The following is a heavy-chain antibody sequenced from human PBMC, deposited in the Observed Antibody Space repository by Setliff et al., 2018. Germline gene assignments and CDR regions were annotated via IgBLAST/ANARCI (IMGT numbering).Heavy chain of an antibody. CDR1: GASLSRGTYY. J-gene: IGHJ4*02. CDR2: IYYRGDT. D-gene: IGHD1-1*01. V-gene: IGHV4-39*01. Sequence: PSETLSLTCTVPGASLSRGTYYWGWIRQPPGKGLEWIGRIYYRGDTYYNAPLKGRLTISVDTAQNQFSLRLTSVTAADTAVYYCARTGTYRYFDYWGQGALVTVSS. CDR3: ARTGTYRYFDY.